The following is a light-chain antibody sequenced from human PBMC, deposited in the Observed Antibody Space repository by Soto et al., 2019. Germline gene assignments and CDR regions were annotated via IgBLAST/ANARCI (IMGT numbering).Light chain of an antibody. CDR3: QQYNNCPHVS. Sequence: RVMTQSPATLSASPGEKIALSCRASQTVSSNLAWYQHKPGRAPRLLISATSTRATDVSARFSGSGHGTEFTLTISSLQPADFAVYYCQQYNNCPHVSFGAGTKVEIK. CDR1: QTVSSN. CDR2: ATS. V-gene: IGKV3-15*01. J-gene: IGKJ4*01.